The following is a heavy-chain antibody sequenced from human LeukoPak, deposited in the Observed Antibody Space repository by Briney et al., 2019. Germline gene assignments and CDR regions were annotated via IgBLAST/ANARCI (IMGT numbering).Heavy chain of an antibody. D-gene: IGHD5-12*01. CDR1: GYTFINYA. V-gene: IGHV1-3*01. J-gene: IGHJ4*02. CDR3: ARPNSGFVN. Sequence: GASVKVSCKASGYTFINYAIHWVRQAPGQGLEWMGRINAASDDTKYSQKFQGRVTITRDTSANTAYMELNSLTSEGTAVYYCARPNSGFVNWGQGTLVTVSS. CDR2: INAASDDT.